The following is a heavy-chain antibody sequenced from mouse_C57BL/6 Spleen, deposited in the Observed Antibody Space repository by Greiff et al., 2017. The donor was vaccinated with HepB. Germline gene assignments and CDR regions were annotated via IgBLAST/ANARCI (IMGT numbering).Heavy chain of an antibody. CDR1: GYAFSSSW. V-gene: IGHV1-82*01. D-gene: IGHD2-1*01. Sequence: QVQLQQSGPELVKPGASVKISCKASGYAFSSSWMNWVKQRPGKGLEWIGRIYPGDGDTNYNGKFKGKATLTADKSSSTAYMQLSSLTSEDSAVYFCAREIYYTTSSWFAYWGQGTLVTVSA. CDR2: IYPGDGDT. J-gene: IGHJ3*01. CDR3: AREIYYTTSSWFAY.